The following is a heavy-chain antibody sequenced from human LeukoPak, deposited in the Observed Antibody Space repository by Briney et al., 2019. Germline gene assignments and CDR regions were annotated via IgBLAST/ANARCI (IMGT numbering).Heavy chain of an antibody. Sequence: ASETLSLTCAVSGYSISSGYYWGWIRRPPGKGLEWIGNIYRSGNTYYNPSLKSRVTIPVDTSKTQFSLKLSSVTAADTAVYYCARDDDCSGGSCYSIADYWGQGTLVTVSS. CDR2: IYRSGNT. V-gene: IGHV4-38-2*02. D-gene: IGHD2-15*01. CDR1: GYSISSGYY. CDR3: ARDDDCSGGSCYSIADY. J-gene: IGHJ4*02.